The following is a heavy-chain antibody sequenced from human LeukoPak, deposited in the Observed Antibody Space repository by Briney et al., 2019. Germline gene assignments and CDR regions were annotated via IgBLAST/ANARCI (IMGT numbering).Heavy chain of an antibody. D-gene: IGHD6-19*01. Sequence: PGGSLRLSCAASGFTFSSYGMHWVRQAPGKGLEWVAVISYDGSNKYYADSVKGRFTISRDNSKNTLYLQMNSLRAEDTAVYYCASMAVAGSEFGEWFDPWGQGTLVTVSS. CDR2: ISYDGSNK. CDR3: ASMAVAGSEFGEWFDP. J-gene: IGHJ5*02. V-gene: IGHV3-30*03. CDR1: GFTFSSYG.